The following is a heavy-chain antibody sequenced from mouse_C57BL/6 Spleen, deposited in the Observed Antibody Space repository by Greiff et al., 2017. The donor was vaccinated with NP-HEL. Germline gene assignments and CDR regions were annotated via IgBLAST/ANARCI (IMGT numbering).Heavy chain of an antibody. CDR1: GYTFTSYW. J-gene: IGHJ1*03. V-gene: IGHV1-52*01. Sequence: VQLQQPGAELVRPGSSVKLSCKASGYTFTSYWMHWVKQRPIQGLEWIGNIDPSDSETHYNQKFKDKATLTVDKSSSTAYMQLSSLTSEDSAVYYCARVGDYYGSSTWYFDVWGTGTTVTVSS. CDR2: IDPSDSET. D-gene: IGHD1-1*01. CDR3: ARVGDYYGSSTWYFDV.